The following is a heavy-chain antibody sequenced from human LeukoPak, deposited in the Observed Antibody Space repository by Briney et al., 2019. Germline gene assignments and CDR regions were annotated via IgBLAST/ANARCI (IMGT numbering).Heavy chain of an antibody. CDR2: ISYDGSNK. CDR1: GFTFSSCA. J-gene: IGHJ4*02. D-gene: IGHD1-26*01. V-gene: IGHV3-30-3*01. CDR3: ARDGSWWELHSYYFDY. Sequence: PGGSLRLSCAASGFTFSSCAMSWVRQAPGKGLEWVAVISYDGSNKYYADSVKGRFTISRDNSKNTLYLQMNSLRAEDTAVYYCARDGSWWELHSYYFDYWGQGTLVTVSS.